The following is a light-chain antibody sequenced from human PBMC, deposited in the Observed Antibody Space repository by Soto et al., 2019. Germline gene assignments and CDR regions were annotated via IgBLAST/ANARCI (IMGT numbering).Light chain of an antibody. CDR2: GAS. V-gene: IGKV3-20*01. CDR3: QQYGSSPQYT. J-gene: IGKJ2*01. Sequence: EIVLTQSPGTLSLSPGERATLSCRASQSVSSSYLAWYQQKPGQAPRLLIYGASSRATGIPDRLSGSGSGTDFTLTISRLEPEDFVVYSCQQYGSSPQYTFGQGTKVDIK. CDR1: QSVSSSY.